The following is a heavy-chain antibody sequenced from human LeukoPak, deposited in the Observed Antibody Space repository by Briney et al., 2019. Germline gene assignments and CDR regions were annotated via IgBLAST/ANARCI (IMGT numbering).Heavy chain of an antibody. CDR3: TRGRYDSSNAYFDY. CDR1: GFTFSGSA. D-gene: IGHD3-22*01. CDR2: IRSKANSYAT. Sequence: PGGSLRLSCAASGFTFSGSAMHWVRQASGKGLEGVGRIRSKANSYATAYAASVKGRFTISRDDSKNTAYLQMNSLKTEDTAVYYCTRGRYDSSNAYFDYWGQGALVTVSS. V-gene: IGHV3-73*01. J-gene: IGHJ4*02.